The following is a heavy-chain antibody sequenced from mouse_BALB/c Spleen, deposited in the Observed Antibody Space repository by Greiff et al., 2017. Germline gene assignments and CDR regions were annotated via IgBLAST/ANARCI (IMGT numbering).Heavy chain of an antibody. CDR1: GYAFSSSW. Sequence: VQLQQSGPELVKPGASVKISCKASGYAFSSSWMNWVKQRPGQGLEWIGRIYPGDGDTNYNGKFKGKATLTADKSSSTAYMQLSSLTSVDSAVYFCARDYFYWYFDVWGAGTTVTVSS. CDR2: IYPGDGDT. D-gene: IGHD1-1*02. CDR3: ARDYFYWYFDV. J-gene: IGHJ1*01. V-gene: IGHV1-82*01.